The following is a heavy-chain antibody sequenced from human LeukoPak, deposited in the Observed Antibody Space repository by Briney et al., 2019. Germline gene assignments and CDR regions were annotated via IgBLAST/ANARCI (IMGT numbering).Heavy chain of an antibody. CDR3: ARSNSSGWFPYAY. CDR2: ISAYNGNT. J-gene: IGHJ4*02. CDR1: GYTFTSYG. V-gene: IGHV1-18*01. D-gene: IGHD6-19*01. Sequence: GASVKVSCKASGYTFTSYGISWVRQAPGQGLEWMGWISAYNGNTNYAQKLQGRVTMTTDTSTSTVYMELSSLRSEDTAVYYCARSNSSGWFPYAYWGQGTLVTVSS.